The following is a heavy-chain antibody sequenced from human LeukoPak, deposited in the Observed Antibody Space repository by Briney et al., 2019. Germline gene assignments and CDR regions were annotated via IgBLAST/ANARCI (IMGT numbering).Heavy chain of an antibody. Sequence: ASVKVSCKVSGYTFTSYGITWVRPAPAQGLEWMGWISAYNGNTNYAQKLQGRVTMTTDTSTSTAYMELRSLRSDDKAEYYCARGEHGDYADYWGQGTLVTVSS. V-gene: IGHV1-18*01. CDR1: GYTFTSYG. CDR3: ARGEHGDYADY. J-gene: IGHJ4*02. D-gene: IGHD4-17*01. CDR2: ISAYNGNT.